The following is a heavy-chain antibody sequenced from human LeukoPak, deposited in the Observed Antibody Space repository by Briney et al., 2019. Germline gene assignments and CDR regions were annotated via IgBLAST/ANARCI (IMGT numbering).Heavy chain of an antibody. V-gene: IGHV4-59*01. CDR3: ARGEGIVGATFHY. D-gene: IGHD1-26*01. CDR1: GGSISSYY. CDR2: IYYSGST. Sequence: PSETLSLTCTVSGGSISSYYWSWIRQPPGKGLEWIGYIYYSGSTNYNPSLKSRVTISVDTSKNQFSLKLSSETAADTAVYYCARGEGIVGATFHYWGQGTLVTVSS. J-gene: IGHJ4*02.